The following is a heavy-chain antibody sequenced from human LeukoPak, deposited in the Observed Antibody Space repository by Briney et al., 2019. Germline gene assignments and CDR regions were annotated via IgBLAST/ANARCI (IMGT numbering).Heavy chain of an antibody. CDR1: GFTFSSYS. CDR3: ARDFHYYDSSGYQNSEYFQH. Sequence: GGSLRLSCAASGFTFSSYSMNWVRQAPGRGLDRVSSISTISSYIYYADSVKGRFTISRDNDKNSLYLQMNSLRAEDTAVYYCARDFHYYDSSGYQNSEYFQHWGQGTLVTVSS. J-gene: IGHJ1*01. D-gene: IGHD3-22*01. V-gene: IGHV3-21*01. CDR2: ISTISSYI.